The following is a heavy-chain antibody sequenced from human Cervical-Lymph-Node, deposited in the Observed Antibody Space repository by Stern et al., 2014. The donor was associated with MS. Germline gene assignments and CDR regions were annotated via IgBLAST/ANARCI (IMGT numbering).Heavy chain of an antibody. V-gene: IGHV5-51*03. Sequence: EVQLVQSGAEVRKPGDSLKISCKTSGYRFINNWIAWVRQVPGKGLEWIGIIYPGDSDIRYSPSFQGHVTISVAKSISTAYLQWSSLKASDTAVYYCARWSVACDSWGQGALITVSS. CDR3: ARWSVACDS. CDR2: IYPGDSDI. CDR1: GYRFINNW. D-gene: IGHD2-21*01. J-gene: IGHJ4*02.